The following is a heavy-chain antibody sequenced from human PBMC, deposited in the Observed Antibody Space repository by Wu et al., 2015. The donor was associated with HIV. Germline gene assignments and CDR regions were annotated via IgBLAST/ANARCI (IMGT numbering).Heavy chain of an antibody. CDR3: ARDFCSGGFCHYFFDS. V-gene: IGHV1-2*07. Sequence: QVQLVQSGAEVKNPGASVKVSCRASGYRFTGYYIHWVRQAPGHRPEWMGWMNPNSGGTTYAPKFQGRVTMTRDTSTSTAYLELSSLRSDDTAVYYCARDFCSGGFCHYFFDSWGQGTLVTVSS. J-gene: IGHJ4*02. CDR1: GYRFTGYY. CDR2: MNPNSGGT. D-gene: IGHD2-15*01.